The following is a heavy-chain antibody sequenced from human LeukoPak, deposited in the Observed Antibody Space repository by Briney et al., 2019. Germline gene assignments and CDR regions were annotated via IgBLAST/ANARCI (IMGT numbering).Heavy chain of an antibody. Sequence: GGSLGLSCAASGFTFSRYWMKWVRQAPGKGLEWVANIKEDGSKKYYVDSVKGRFTISRDNAKNSLYLQINSLRAEDTAVYYCARDNRDIVVVTAAMGDYYYYGMDVWGQGTTVIVSS. CDR1: GFTFSRYW. CDR2: IKEDGSKK. J-gene: IGHJ6*02. CDR3: ARDNRDIVVVTAAMGDYYYYGMDV. D-gene: IGHD2-2*01. V-gene: IGHV3-7*05.